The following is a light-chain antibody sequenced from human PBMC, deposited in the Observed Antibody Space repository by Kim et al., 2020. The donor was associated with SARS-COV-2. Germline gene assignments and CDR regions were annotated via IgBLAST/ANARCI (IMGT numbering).Light chain of an antibody. CDR3: QKYNAAPWT. V-gene: IGKV1-27*01. CDR2: TAT. J-gene: IGKJ1*01. CDR1: QGISNY. Sequence: ASVGDDVNINCRASQGISNYLAWYQQKPGKAPKLLIYTATTLQFGISSRFSGSGSGTDFTLTISDLQPEDVATYYCQKYNAAPWTFGHGTKVDIK.